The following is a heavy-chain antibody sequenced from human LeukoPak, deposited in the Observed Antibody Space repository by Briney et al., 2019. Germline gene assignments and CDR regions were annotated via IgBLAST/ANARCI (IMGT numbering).Heavy chain of an antibody. CDR1: GFTFSSYS. CDR3: AREAGSRAVAGSDY. Sequence: PGGSQRLSCAASGFTFSSYSMNWVRQAPGKGLEWVSSISSSSSYIYYADSVKGRFTISRDNAKNSLYLQMNSLRAEDTAVYYCAREAGSRAVAGSDYWGQGTLVTVSS. V-gene: IGHV3-21*01. D-gene: IGHD6-19*01. J-gene: IGHJ4*02. CDR2: ISSSSSYI.